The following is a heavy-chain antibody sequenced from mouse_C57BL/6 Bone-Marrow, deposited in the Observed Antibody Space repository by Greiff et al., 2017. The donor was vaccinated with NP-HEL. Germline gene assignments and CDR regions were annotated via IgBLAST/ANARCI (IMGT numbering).Heavy chain of an antibody. J-gene: IGHJ3*01. D-gene: IGHD2-1*01. V-gene: IGHV1-81*01. CDR3: ARGGVYYGNSAWFAY. CDR1: GYTFTSYG. Sequence: VKLQESGAELARPGASVKLSCKASGYTFTSYGISWVKQRTGQGLEWIGEIYPRSGNTYYNEKFKGKATLTADKSSSTAYMELRSLTSEDSAVYFCARGGVYYGNSAWFAYWGQGTLVTVSA. CDR2: IYPRSGNT.